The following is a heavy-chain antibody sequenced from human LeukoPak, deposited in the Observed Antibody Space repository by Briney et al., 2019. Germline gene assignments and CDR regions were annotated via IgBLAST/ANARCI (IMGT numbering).Heavy chain of an antibody. Sequence: SETLSLTCTVSGGSISSYYWSWIRQPPGKGLEWIGYIYYSGSTYYNPSLKSRVTISVDTSKNQFSLKLSSVTAADTAVYYCARDCSSSRRSSYYYYGMDVWGQGTTVTVSS. CDR1: GGSISSYY. CDR3: ARDCSSSRRSSYYYYGMDV. J-gene: IGHJ6*02. D-gene: IGHD2-2*01. V-gene: IGHV4-30-4*01. CDR2: IYYSGST.